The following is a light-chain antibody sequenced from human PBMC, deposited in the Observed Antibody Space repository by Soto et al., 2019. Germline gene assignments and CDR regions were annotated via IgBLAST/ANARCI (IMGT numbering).Light chain of an antibody. V-gene: IGLV2-14*01. CDR2: EVS. J-gene: IGLJ2*01. CDR1: SSDVGGYNY. Sequence: QSALTQPASVSGSPGQSITISCTGTSSDVGGYNYVSWYQQHPGKAPKLMIYEVSNRPSGVSNRFSGSKSGNTASLTVSGLQAEDEADYYCQVWDRSSDVIFGGGTKVTVL. CDR3: QVWDRSSDVI.